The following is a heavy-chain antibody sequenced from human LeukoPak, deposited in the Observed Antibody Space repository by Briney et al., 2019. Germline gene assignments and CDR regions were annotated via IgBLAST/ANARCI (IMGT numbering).Heavy chain of an antibody. D-gene: IGHD2-15*01. J-gene: IGHJ5*02. CDR2: IYPGDPDT. V-gene: IGHV5-51*01. Sequence: GESLKISCKGSGYSFTSYWIGWVRQMPGKGLEWMGIIYPGDPDTRYSPSFQGQVTISADKSISTAYLQWSSLKASDTAMYYCARLLRYCSGGSCYVNWFDPWGQGTLVTVSS. CDR3: ARLLRYCSGGSCYVNWFDP. CDR1: GYSFTSYW.